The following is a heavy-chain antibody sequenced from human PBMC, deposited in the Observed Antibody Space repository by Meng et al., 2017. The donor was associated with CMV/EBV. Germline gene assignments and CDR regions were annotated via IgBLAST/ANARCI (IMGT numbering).Heavy chain of an antibody. CDR2: ISSSGSTI. V-gene: IGHV3-48*03. Sequence: GESLKISCAASGFTFSSYAMSWVRQAPGKGLEWVSYISSSGSTIYYADSVKGRFTISRDNAKNSLYLQMNSLRAEDTAVYYCARVTVFYYYGMDVWGQGTTVTVSS. CDR3: ARVTVFYYYGMDV. D-gene: IGHD4-17*01. CDR1: GFTFSSYA. J-gene: IGHJ6*02.